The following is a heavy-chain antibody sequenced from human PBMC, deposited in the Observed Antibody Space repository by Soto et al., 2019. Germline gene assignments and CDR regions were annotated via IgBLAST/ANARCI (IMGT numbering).Heavy chain of an antibody. D-gene: IGHD3-9*01. J-gene: IGHJ4*02. CDR2: ISAYNGNT. Sequence: ASVKVSCKASGYTFTSYGISWVRQAPGQGLEWMGWISAYNGNTNYAQKLQGRVTMTTDTSTSTAYMELRSLRSDDTAVYYCARDYPFYDILTGYAPRFDDWGQGTLVTVSS. CDR1: GYTFTSYG. V-gene: IGHV1-18*01. CDR3: ARDYPFYDILTGYAPRFDD.